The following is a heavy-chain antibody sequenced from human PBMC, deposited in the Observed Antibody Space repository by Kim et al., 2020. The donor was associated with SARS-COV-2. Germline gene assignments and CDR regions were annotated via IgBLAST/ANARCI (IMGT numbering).Heavy chain of an antibody. J-gene: IGHJ5*02. Sequence: AGSVKGRFTISRDNSKNTLYLQMNSLRAEDTAVYDCARDLHGSGSYWLDPWGQGTLVTVSS. CDR3: ARDLHGSGSYWLDP. V-gene: IGHV3-53*01. D-gene: IGHD3-10*01.